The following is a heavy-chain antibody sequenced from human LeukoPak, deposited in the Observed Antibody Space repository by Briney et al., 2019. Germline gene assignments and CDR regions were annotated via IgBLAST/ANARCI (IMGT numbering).Heavy chain of an antibody. V-gene: IGHV3-66*01. D-gene: IGHD3-22*01. J-gene: IGHJ4*02. CDR1: GFLVSNNY. CDR2: IYRGGST. CDR3: ARGYDSGGSYAIWAFDY. Sequence: GGSLRLSCAASGFLVSNNYVSWVRQAPGKGLEWVSIIYRGGSTYSADSVKDRFTVSSDNSKNTFYLQMNSLRAEDTAVYYCARGYDSGGSYAIWAFDYWGQGTLVTVSS.